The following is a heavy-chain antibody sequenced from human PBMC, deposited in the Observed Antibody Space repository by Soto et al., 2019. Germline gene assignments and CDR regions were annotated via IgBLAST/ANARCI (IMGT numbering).Heavy chain of an antibody. CDR1: GFTFSSYS. V-gene: IGHV3-21*01. CDR2: ISSSSYI. D-gene: IGHD3-10*01. Sequence: GGSLRLSCAASGFTFSSYSMNWVRQAPGKGLEWVSSISSSSYIYYADSVKSRFTIFTENAKNSLYLQMNSLRAEDTAVYYCARDLITMVRGGDYYYYGMDVWGQETTVTVSS. CDR3: ARDLITMVRGGDYYYYGMDV. J-gene: IGHJ6*02.